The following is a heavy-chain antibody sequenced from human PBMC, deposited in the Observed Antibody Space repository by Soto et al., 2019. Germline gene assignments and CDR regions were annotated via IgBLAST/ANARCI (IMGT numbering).Heavy chain of an antibody. V-gene: IGHV3-30*18. Sequence: QVQLVESGGGVVQPGRSLRLSCAASGFTFSSYGMHWVRQAPGKGLEWVAVISYDGSNKYYADSVKGRFTISRDNSNNTLYLQMNSLRAEDTAVYYWAKGQVYSSGWLNDACEICGQGTMVTVAS. CDR2: ISYDGSNK. CDR3: AKGQVYSSGWLNDACEI. CDR1: GFTFSSYG. D-gene: IGHD6-19*01. J-gene: IGHJ3*02.